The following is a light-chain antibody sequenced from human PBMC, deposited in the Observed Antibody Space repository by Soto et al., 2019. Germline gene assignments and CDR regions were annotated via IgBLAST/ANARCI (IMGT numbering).Light chain of an antibody. CDR3: ATWDGSLNGVV. J-gene: IGLJ2*01. CDR2: NNN. Sequence: QLVLTQPPSASGTPGQRVTISCSGSSSNIGSNYVFWYQHFPGTAPKVLIYNNNQRPSGVPDRISGSKSGTSASLAISGLRSEDEAEYYCATWDGSLNGVVFGGGTKVTVL. V-gene: IGLV1-47*02. CDR1: SSNIGSNY.